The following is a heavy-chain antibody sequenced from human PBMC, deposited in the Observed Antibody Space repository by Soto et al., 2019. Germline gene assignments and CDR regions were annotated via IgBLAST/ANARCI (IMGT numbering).Heavy chain of an antibody. J-gene: IGHJ6*02. D-gene: IGHD3-9*01. V-gene: IGHV3-33*01. CDR3: ARDISGYDILTAITTQYYYYYGMDV. CDR2: IWYDGSNK. Sequence: QVQLVESGGGVVQPGRSLRLSCAASGFTFSSYGMHWVRQAPGKGLEWVAVIWYDGSNKYYADSVKGRFTISRDNSKNTLNLQMNSLRAEDTAVYYCARDISGYDILTAITTQYYYYYGMDVWGQGTTVTVSS. CDR1: GFTFSSYG.